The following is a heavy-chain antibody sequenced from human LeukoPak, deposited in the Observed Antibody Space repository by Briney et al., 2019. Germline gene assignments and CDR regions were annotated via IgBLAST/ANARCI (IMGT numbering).Heavy chain of an antibody. J-gene: IGHJ3*02. CDR2: IIPIFGTA. Sequence: SVKVSCKASGGTFSSYAISWVRQAPGQGLEWMGGIIPIFGTANYAQKFQGRVTITVDESTSTAYMELSSLRSEDTAVYYCASPDEYSSSWYDAFDIWGQGTMVTVSS. CDR3: ASPDEYSSSWYDAFDI. D-gene: IGHD6-13*01. V-gene: IGHV1-69*01. CDR1: GGTFSSYA.